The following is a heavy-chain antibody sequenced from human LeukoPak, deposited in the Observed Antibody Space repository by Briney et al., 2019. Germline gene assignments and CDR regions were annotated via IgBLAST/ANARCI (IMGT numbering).Heavy chain of an antibody. Sequence: SETLSLTCAVYGGSFGGYYWSWIRQPPGKGLEWIGEINHSGSTNYNPSLKSRVTISVDTSKNQFSLKLSSVTAADTAVYYCARAKRMVRGVLDYWGQGTLVTVSS. CDR2: INHSGST. CDR1: GGSFGGYY. V-gene: IGHV4-34*01. CDR3: ARAKRMVRGVLDY. J-gene: IGHJ4*02. D-gene: IGHD3-10*01.